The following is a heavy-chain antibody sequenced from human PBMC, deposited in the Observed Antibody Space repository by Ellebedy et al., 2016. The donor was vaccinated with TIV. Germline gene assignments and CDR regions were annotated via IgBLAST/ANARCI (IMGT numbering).Heavy chain of an antibody. CDR3: VKEGCTGGNCYFDS. V-gene: IGHV3-48*02. CDR1: GFTFSSYS. CDR2: ISSSSSTI. Sequence: GESLKISXAASGFTFSSYSMNWVRQAPGKGLEWVSYISSSSSTIYYADSVKGRFTISRDNAKNSLYLQMNSLRDEDTALYYCVKEGCTGGNCYFDSWGQGTLVTVSS. J-gene: IGHJ4*02. D-gene: IGHD2-8*02.